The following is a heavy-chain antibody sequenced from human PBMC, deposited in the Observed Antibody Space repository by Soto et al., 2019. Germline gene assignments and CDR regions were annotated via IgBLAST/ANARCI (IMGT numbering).Heavy chain of an antibody. J-gene: IGHJ4*02. Sequence: GSLRLSCAASGFTFSGYEMYWVRQAPGKGLEWLSYISSSGSDIYYADSVKGRFTISRDNAKNSLYLHMNSLRAEDTAVYYCARGYYDSTTEDYWGQGTLVTVSS. CDR3: ARGYYDSTTEDY. V-gene: IGHV3-48*03. CDR2: ISSSGSDI. D-gene: IGHD3-22*01. CDR1: GFTFSGYE.